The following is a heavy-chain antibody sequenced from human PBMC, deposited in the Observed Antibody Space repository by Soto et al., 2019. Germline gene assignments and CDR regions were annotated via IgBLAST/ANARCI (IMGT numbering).Heavy chain of an antibody. CDR3: ARGRGFWSGYPYYFDY. CDR1: GGSFSGYY. J-gene: IGHJ4*02. Sequence: SETQSLTYAVYGGSFSGYYGSWIRQPPGKGLEWIGEINHSGSTNYNPSLKSRVTISVDTSKNQFSLKLSSVTAADTAVYYCARGRGFWSGYPYYFDYWGQGTLVTVSS. V-gene: IGHV4-34*01. D-gene: IGHD3-3*01. CDR2: INHSGST.